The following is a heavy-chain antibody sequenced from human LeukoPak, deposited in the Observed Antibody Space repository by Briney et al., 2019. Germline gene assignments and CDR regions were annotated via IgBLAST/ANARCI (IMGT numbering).Heavy chain of an antibody. CDR2: IWYDGSNK. V-gene: IGHV3-33*06. D-gene: IGHD6-6*01. CDR1: GFTFSSYG. CDR3: AKEGSSDAFDI. Sequence: GRSLRLSCAASGFTFSSYGMHWVRQAPGKGLEWVAVIWYDGSNKHYADSVKGRFTISRDNSKNTLYLQMNSLRAEDTAVYYCAKEGSSDAFDIWGQGTMVTVSS. J-gene: IGHJ3*02.